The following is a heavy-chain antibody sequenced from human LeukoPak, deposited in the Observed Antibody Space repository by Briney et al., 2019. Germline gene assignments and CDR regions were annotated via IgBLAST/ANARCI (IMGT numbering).Heavy chain of an antibody. CDR1: GYTFTSYA. J-gene: IGHJ3*02. CDR3: ATLLVVSSRDAFDI. V-gene: IGHV7-4-1*02. CDR2: INTNTGNP. Sequence: ASVKVSCKASGYTFTSYAMNWVRQAPGQGLGWMGWINTNTGNPTYAQGFTGRFVFSLDTSVSTAYLQISSLKAEDTAVYYCATLLVVSSRDAFDIWGQGTMVTVSS. D-gene: IGHD3-22*01.